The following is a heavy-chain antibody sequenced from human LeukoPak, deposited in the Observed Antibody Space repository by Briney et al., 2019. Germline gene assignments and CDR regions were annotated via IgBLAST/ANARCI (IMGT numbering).Heavy chain of an antibody. Sequence: ASVKVSCKASGGTFSSYAISWVRQAPGQGLEWMGGIIPIFGTANYAQKFQGRVTITADESTSTAYMELSSLRSEDTAVYYCAKASGGYYYDSSGPDLPTDAFDIWGQGTMVTVSS. CDR1: GGTFSSYA. CDR2: IIPIFGTA. CDR3: AKASGGYYYDSSGPDLPTDAFDI. D-gene: IGHD3-22*01. V-gene: IGHV1-69*13. J-gene: IGHJ3*02.